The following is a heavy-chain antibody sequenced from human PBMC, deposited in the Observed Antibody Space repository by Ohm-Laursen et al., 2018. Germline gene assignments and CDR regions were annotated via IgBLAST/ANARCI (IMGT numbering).Heavy chain of an antibody. Sequence: SLRLSCTASGFSISSYWMSWVRQVAGKGLEFVANINPDANERSYVDSVKGRFTISRDNAKNLLYLQMDSLRAEDTAMYYCAKPVSYYDTSGPHFWGQGTLVTVSS. V-gene: IGHV3-7*03. CDR3: AKPVSYYDTSGPHF. D-gene: IGHD3-22*01. J-gene: IGHJ4*02. CDR1: GFSISSYW. CDR2: INPDANER.